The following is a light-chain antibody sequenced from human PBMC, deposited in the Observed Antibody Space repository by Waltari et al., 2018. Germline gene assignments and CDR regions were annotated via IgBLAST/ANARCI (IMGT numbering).Light chain of an antibody. CDR2: AAS. CDR3: QQSKEVPFT. V-gene: IGKV1-39*01. CDR1: QSISSY. Sequence: DIQMTQSPSSLSASVGDRVTITGRASQSISSYLNWYHQKPGKAPKLLVYAASSLQSGVPSRFSGSGSGTDFTLTISSLQPDDFATYYCQQSKEVPFTFGQGTKLEIK. J-gene: IGKJ2*01.